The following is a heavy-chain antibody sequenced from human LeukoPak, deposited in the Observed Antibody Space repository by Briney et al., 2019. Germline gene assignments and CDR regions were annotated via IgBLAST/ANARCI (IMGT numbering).Heavy chain of an antibody. CDR2: IYASGST. V-gene: IGHV4-61*02. CDR3: ARDTRYYDSSGYSSAFDI. Sequence: PSETLSLTCTVSGGSVSSGSYYWSWIRQPAGKGLEWIGRIYASGSTDYNPSLKSRVTISVDTSKNQFSLKLSSVTAADTAVYYCARDTRYYDSSGYSSAFDIWGQGTMVTVSS. J-gene: IGHJ3*02. D-gene: IGHD3-22*01. CDR1: GGSVSSGSYY.